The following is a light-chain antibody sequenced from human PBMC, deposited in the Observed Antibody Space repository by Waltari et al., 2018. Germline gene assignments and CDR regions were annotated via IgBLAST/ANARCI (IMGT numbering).Light chain of an antibody. J-gene: IGLJ2*01. Sequence: QLVLTQSPSASASLGASVKLTCTLSSRHSTYAIAWHQQQPEKGPRYLLKLNSDGSHSKGDGIPDRFSGSKSGAERYLTISSLQSEDEGDYYCQTWGTGTVVFGGGTKLTVL. CDR1: SRHSTYA. CDR3: QTWGTGTVV. V-gene: IGLV4-69*01. CDR2: LNSDGSH.